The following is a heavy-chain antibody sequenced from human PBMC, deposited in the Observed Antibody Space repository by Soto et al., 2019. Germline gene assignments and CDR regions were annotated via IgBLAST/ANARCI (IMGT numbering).Heavy chain of an antibody. CDR3: TTENSGGMDV. V-gene: IGHV3-15*01. J-gene: IGHJ6*02. Sequence: EVPLVESGGGLVKPGGSLRLSCAASGFTFNIAWMSWVRLAPGRGLEWVGQSKSITDGGTTYYAAPVKGRFTISRDDSQNTLYLQMNSLKIEDTGIYYCTTENSGGMDVRGQGTTVTVSS. CDR1: GFTFNIAW. D-gene: IGHD1-7*01. CDR2: SKSITDGGTT.